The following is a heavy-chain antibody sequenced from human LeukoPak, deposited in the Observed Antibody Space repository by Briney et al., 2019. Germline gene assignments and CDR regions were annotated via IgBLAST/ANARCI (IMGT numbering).Heavy chain of an antibody. V-gene: IGHV3-9*01. CDR3: AKDSLRYNWNDAFFDY. Sequence: QPGGSLRLSCAASGFTFDDYAMHWVRQAPGKGLEWVSGISWNSGSIGYADSVKGRFTISRDNAKTSLYLQMNSLRAEDTALYYCAKDSLRYNWNDAFFDYWGQGTLVTVSS. D-gene: IGHD1-1*01. CDR1: GFTFDDYA. J-gene: IGHJ4*02. CDR2: ISWNSGSI.